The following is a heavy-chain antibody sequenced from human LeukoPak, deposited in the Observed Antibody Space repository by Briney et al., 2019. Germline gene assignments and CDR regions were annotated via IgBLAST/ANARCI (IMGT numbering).Heavy chain of an antibody. V-gene: IGHV1-69*05. CDR1: GGTFSSSA. CDR2: IIPIFGTA. J-gene: IGHJ4*02. D-gene: IGHD3-3*01. CDR3: ARSIRRVYYDFWSGYRLDFDY. Sequence: SVKVSCKASGGTFSSSAISWVRQAPGQGLEWMGGIIPIFGTANYAQKFQGRVTITTDESTSTAYMELSSLRSEDTAVYYCARSIRRVYYDFWSGYRLDFDYWGQGTLVTVSS.